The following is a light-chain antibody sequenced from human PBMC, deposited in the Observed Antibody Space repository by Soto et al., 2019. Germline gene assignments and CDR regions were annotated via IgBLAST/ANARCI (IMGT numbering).Light chain of an antibody. CDR2: SNN. CDR1: XXXIGSNT. J-gene: IGLJ1*01. V-gene: IGLV1-44*01. Sequence: QSVLXXPPSASGXPGQXXTXXXSXXXXXIGSNTVNWYQQLPGTAPKLLIYSNNQRPSGVPDRFSGSKSGTSASLAISGLQSEDEADYYCAAWDDSLSGYVFGTGTKLTVL. CDR3: AAWDDSLSGYV.